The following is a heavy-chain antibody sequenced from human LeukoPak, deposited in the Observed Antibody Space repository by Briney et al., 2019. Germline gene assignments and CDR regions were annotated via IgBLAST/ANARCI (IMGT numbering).Heavy chain of an antibody. Sequence: GGSVRLLRGACGFHLSSYWLRWVRQAPGRGLDGVANIKQDGSEKYYVDSVKGRFTISRDNAKNSLYLQMNSLRAEDTAVYYCARERADYGDYRYYFDYWGQGTLVTVSS. CDR2: IKQDGSEK. CDR3: ARERADYGDYRYYFDY. CDR1: GFHLSSYW. J-gene: IGHJ4*02. D-gene: IGHD4-17*01. V-gene: IGHV3-7*01.